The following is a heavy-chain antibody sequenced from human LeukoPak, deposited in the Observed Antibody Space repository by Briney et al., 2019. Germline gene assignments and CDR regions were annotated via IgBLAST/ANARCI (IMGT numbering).Heavy chain of an antibody. CDR3: AKDRYCTSSSCPIDY. J-gene: IGHJ4*02. D-gene: IGHD2-2*01. V-gene: IGHV3-9*01. CDR1: GYSFDEYA. CDR2: INWKSDKI. Sequence: GRSLRLSCAASGYSFDEYAMHWVRQAPGKGLEWVSGINWKSDKIGYADSVKGRFTISRDNSKNSLYLQMNSLRVEDTALYYCAKDRYCTSSSCPIDYWGQGTMVTVSS.